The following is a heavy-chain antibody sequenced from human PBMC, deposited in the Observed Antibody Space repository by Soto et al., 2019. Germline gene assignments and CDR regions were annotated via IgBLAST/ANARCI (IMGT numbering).Heavy chain of an antibody. V-gene: IGHV4-39*01. CDR1: GGSISRSSYY. J-gene: IGHJ4*02. CDR2: SYYSVST. CDR3: ARYDYGGFGL. Sequence: QLQLQESGPGLVKPSETLSLTCTVSGGSISRSSYYWGWIRQPPGKGLEWIGSSYYSVSTYYNPSLKSRVTISLDTSKNQFSLKLSSVTAAETAVYYCARYDYGGFGLWGQGTLVTVSS. D-gene: IGHD4-17*01.